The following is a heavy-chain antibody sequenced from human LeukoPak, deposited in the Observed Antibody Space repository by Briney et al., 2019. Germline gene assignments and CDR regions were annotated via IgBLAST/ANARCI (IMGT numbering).Heavy chain of an antibody. CDR1: GYSISSGYY. CDR2: VYHSGST. J-gene: IGHJ6*03. D-gene: IGHD2-15*01. Sequence: SETLSLTCTVSGYSISSGYYWGWIRQPPGKGLEWIGSVYHSGSTYYNPSLKSRVTISVDTSKNQFSLKLTSVTAADTAVYYCARSVEGYCSGGSCYSYYYYMDVWGKGTTVTVSS. CDR3: ARSVEGYCSGGSCYSYYYYMDV. V-gene: IGHV4-38-2*02.